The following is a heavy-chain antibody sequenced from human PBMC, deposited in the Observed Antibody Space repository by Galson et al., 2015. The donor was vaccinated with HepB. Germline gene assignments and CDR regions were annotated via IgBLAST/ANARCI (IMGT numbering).Heavy chain of an antibody. J-gene: IGHJ4*02. CDR2: ISSSSRYI. D-gene: IGHD6-13*01. Sequence: SVRLSCAASGFTFSSYSMNWVHQAPGQGLEWVSSISSSSRYIYYADSVKGRFTISRDNAKNSLYLQLNSLRAEDTGVYYCARKQKDYWGQGTLVTVSS. CDR1: GFTFSSYS. V-gene: IGHV3-21*01. CDR3: ARKQKDY.